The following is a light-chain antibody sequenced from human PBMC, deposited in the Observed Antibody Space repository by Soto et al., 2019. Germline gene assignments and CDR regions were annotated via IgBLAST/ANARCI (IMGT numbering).Light chain of an antibody. V-gene: IGKV1-39*01. CDR2: AAS. CDR1: QSISSY. CDR3: QQSYSAQFT. J-gene: IGKJ3*01. Sequence: DIQMTQSPSSLSASVGDSVTITCRASQSISSYLNWYQQKPGKAPIFLIYAASSLQSGVPSRFSGSGSGTDFTLTISSLQPEDFATYYCQQSYSAQFTFGPGTRVDMK.